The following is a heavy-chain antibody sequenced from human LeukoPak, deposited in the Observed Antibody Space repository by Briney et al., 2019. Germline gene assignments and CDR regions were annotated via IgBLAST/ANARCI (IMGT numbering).Heavy chain of an antibody. CDR3: ARGYCSSTSCYNLDY. Sequence: TSDTLSVTCTVSGGSISSYYCSWIRQPPGKGLEWIGYIYYSGSTNYNPSLKSLVTISVDTSKNQFSLKLSSVTAADTAVYYCARGYCSSTSCYNLDYWGQGTLVTVSS. CDR1: GGSISSYY. D-gene: IGHD2-2*02. J-gene: IGHJ4*02. CDR2: IYYSGST. V-gene: IGHV4-59*07.